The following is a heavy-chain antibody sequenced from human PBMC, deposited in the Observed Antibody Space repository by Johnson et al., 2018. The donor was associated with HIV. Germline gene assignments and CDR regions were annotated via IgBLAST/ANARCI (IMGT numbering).Heavy chain of an antibody. CDR3: AKPQWVSSGAFDI. CDR2: ISSSGSTI. D-gene: IGHD3-3*01. Sequence: QVLLVESGGGLVKPGGSLRLSCAASGFTFSDYYMSWIRQAPGKGLEWVSYISSSGSTIYYADSVKGRFTISRDNAKNTLYLQMNSLTAEDTAVYYCAKPQWVSSGAFDIWGQGTMVTVSS. CDR1: GFTFSDYY. V-gene: IGHV3-11*04. J-gene: IGHJ3*02.